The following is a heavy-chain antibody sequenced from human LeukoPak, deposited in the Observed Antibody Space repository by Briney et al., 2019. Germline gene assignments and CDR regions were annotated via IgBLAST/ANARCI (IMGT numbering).Heavy chain of an antibody. CDR1: GYTFTDSY. CDR3: TRDINWNYGY. Sequence: ASVKVSCKASGYTFTDSYMDWVPQAPGQGLEWMGWINPNSGDTNYAQKFQGRVTMTRDTSISTAYMELSRLTSDDTAVYYCTRDINWNYGYWGQGTLVTVSS. D-gene: IGHD1-7*01. CDR2: INPNSGDT. J-gene: IGHJ4*02. V-gene: IGHV1-2*02.